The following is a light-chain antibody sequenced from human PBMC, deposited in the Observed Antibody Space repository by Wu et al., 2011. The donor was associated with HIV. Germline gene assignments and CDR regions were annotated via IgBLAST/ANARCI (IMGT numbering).Light chain of an antibody. CDR2: GAS. J-gene: IGKJ2*01. CDR1: QSVSSY. V-gene: IGKV3-20*01. Sequence: EIVLTQSPATLSLSPGERATLSCRASQSVSSYLAWYQQKPGQAPRLLMSGASTRATGIPARFSGSGSATEFTLTISRLEPEDFAVYYCQQYGSSPYTFGQGTKLEIK. CDR3: QQYGSSPYT.